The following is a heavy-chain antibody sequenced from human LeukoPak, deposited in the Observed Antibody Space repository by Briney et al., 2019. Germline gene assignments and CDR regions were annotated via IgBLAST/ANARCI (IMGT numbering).Heavy chain of an antibody. CDR2: IRYDGSNK. V-gene: IGHV3-30*02. D-gene: IGHD5-12*01. CDR3: AKLWTIRVQIGDY. Sequence: PGGSLRLSCAASGFTFSSYGMHWVRQAPGKGLEWVAFIRYDGSNKYYADSVKGRFTISRDNSKNTLYLQMSSLRAEDTAVYYCAKLWTIRVQIGDYWGQGTLVTVSS. J-gene: IGHJ4*02. CDR1: GFTFSSYG.